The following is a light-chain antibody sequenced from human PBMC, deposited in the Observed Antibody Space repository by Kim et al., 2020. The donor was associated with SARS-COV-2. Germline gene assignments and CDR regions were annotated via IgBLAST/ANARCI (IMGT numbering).Light chain of an antibody. J-gene: IGLJ2*01. CDR1: SRDVGGYNY. V-gene: IGLV2-14*03. Sequence: GQSIPISCTGTSRDVGGYNYFSWYQQHPGKAPKLMIYDVSNRPSGVSNRFSGSKSGNTASLTISGLQAEDEADYYCSSYTSSSTLVFGGGTQLTVL. CDR2: DVS. CDR3: SSYTSSSTLV.